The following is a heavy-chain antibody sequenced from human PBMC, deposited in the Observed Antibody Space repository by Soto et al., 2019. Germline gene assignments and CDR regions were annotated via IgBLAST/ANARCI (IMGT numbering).Heavy chain of an antibody. V-gene: IGHV3-7*01. CDR1: GFIFSTYW. CDR2: IRQDGSEQ. D-gene: IGHD2-15*01. J-gene: IGHJ4*02. CDR3: ARVRYCSGGGCYWGGYFDY. Sequence: GGSLRLSCAASGFIFSTYWMSWVRQAPGKGLEWVANIRQDGSEQYFVDSVKGRFSISRDNAKNSLYLQMNSLRVEDTAVYYCARVRYCSGGGCYWGGYFDYWGQGTLVTVSS.